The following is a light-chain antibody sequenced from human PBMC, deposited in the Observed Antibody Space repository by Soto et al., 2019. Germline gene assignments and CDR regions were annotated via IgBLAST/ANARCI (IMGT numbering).Light chain of an antibody. V-gene: IGKV3-11*01. CDR2: DVS. Sequence: EIVLTQSPAPLSLSPGERATLSCRASQSVSSYLAWYQQKPGQAPRLLIYDVSNRATGIPARFSGSGSGTDFTLTISSLEPEDFAVYYCQQRSNWPLTFGGGTKVEIK. CDR3: QQRSNWPLT. CDR1: QSVSSY. J-gene: IGKJ4*01.